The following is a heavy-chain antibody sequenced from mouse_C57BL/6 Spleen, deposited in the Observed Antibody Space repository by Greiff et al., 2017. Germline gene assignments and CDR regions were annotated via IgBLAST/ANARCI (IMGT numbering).Heavy chain of an antibody. CDR3: ARYPLSYAMDY. V-gene: IGHV1-76*01. Sequence: QVQLQQSGAELVRPGASVKLSCKASGYTFTDYYINWVKQRPGQGLEWIARIYPGSGNTYYNEKFKGKATLTAEKSSSTAYMQLSSLTSEDSAVYFCARYPLSYAMDYWGQGTSVTVSS. J-gene: IGHJ4*01. CDR1: GYTFTDYY. CDR2: IYPGSGNT.